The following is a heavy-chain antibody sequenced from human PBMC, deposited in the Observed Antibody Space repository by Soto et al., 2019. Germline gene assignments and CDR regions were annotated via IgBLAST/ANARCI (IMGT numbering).Heavy chain of an antibody. CDR1: GYTFTIYG. Sequence: QVQLVQSGAEVKKPGASVKVSCKASGYTFTIYGISCVRQAPGQVVEWMGWISAYNGNTKYAQKLQGRVTMTTDTPTSTAYMELRSLSSDDTAVYYWASEPNYFDHGGQGTLVTVSS. V-gene: IGHV1-18*01. CDR2: ISAYNGNT. J-gene: IGHJ4*02. CDR3: ASEPNYFDH.